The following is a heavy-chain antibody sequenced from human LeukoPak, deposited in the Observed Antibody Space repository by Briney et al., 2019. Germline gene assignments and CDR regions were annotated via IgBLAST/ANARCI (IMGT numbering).Heavy chain of an antibody. CDR2: IYYSGST. V-gene: IGHV4-39*01. Sequence: SETLSLTCTVSGGSISSSSYYWGWIRQPPGKGLEWIGGIYYSGSTYYNPSLKSRVTISVDTSKNQFSLKLSSVTAADTAVYYCASPDPFDYWGQGTLVTVSS. CDR3: ASPDPFDY. J-gene: IGHJ4*02. CDR1: GGSISSSSYY.